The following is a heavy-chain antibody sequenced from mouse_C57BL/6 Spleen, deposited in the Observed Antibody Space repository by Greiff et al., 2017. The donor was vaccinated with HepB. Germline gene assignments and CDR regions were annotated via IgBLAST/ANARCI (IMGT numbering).Heavy chain of an antibody. CDR2: IHPNSGST. D-gene: IGHD1-1*01. J-gene: IGHJ4*01. Sequence: QVQLQQPGAELVKPGASVKLSCKASGYTFTSYWMHWVKQRPGQGLEWIGMIHPNSGSTNYNEKFKSKATLTVDKSSSTSYMQLSSLTSEDSAVDSCARFSGSSYDYAMDYWGQGTSVTVSS. CDR3: ARFSGSSYDYAMDY. V-gene: IGHV1-64*01. CDR1: GYTFTSYW.